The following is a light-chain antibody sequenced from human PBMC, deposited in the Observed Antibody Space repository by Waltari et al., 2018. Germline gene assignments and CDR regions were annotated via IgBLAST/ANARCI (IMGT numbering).Light chain of an antibody. J-gene: IGKJ4*01. CDR1: ENVNNY. V-gene: IGKV1-39*01. Sequence: IQMTQSPSSLSAPVGDRVTITCRASENVNNYLNWYQQKPGKAPNLLIYKASTLQSGVPSRFSGSGSGTDFTFTISSLQSEDVATYFCQHCYGTPLTFGGGTKVEIK. CDR3: QHCYGTPLT. CDR2: KAS.